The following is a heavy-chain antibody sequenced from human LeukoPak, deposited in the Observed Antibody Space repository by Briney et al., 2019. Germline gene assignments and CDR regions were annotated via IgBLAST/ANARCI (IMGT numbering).Heavy chain of an antibody. Sequence: GGSLRLSCAASGFYFANYAMSWARQAPGKGLEWVSATVGGGSPNTYHADSVKGRFTISRDNSKNTLFLQMNSLRAEDTAVYYCAKALRDYYDSSGYPWFQHWGQGTLVTVSS. D-gene: IGHD3-22*01. CDR2: TVGGGSPNT. CDR1: GFYFANYA. CDR3: AKALRDYYDSSGYPWFQH. J-gene: IGHJ1*01. V-gene: IGHV3-23*01.